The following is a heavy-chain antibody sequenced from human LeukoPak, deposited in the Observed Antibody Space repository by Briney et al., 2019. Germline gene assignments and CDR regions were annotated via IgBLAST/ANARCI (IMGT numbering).Heavy chain of an antibody. CDR1: GGSVSSYY. Sequence: SETLSLTCTVSGGSVSSYYWSWIRRPPGKGLEWIAYIYYSGTTNYNPSLKSRVTISVDTVRNQFSLKLSSVTAADTAVYYCARTLPSGTSDYWGQGTLVTVSS. CDR2: IYYSGTT. D-gene: IGHD3-10*01. J-gene: IGHJ4*02. CDR3: ARTLPSGTSDY. V-gene: IGHV4-59*02.